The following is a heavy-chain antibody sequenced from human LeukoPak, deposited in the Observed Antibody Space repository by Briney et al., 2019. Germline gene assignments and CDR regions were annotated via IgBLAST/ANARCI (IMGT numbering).Heavy chain of an antibody. V-gene: IGHV4-59*01. CDR1: GGSISSYY. J-gene: IGHJ3*02. CDR2: IYYSGST. CDR3: ARDLYDAFDI. Sequence: SETLSLTCTVSGGSISSYYWSWIRQPPGKVLEWIGYIYYSGSTNYNPSLKSRVTISVDTSKNQFSLKLSSVTAADTAVYYCARDLYDAFDIWGQGTMVTVSS.